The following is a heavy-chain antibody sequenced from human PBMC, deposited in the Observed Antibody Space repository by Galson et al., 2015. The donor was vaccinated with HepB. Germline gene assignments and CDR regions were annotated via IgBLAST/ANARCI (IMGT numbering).Heavy chain of an antibody. D-gene: IGHD3-3*01. CDR3: AHIHSITTLGVITDRGGMDV. Sequence: PALVKPTQTLTLTCTFSGFSLSTSAVGVDWIRQPPGKALEWLALIYWNDKKFYSPSLKSRLTITKDTSKNHVVLTKTNMEPVDTATYYCAHIHSITTLGVITDRGGMDVWGQGTTVTVSS. CDR1: GFSLSTSAVG. CDR2: IYWNDKK. J-gene: IGHJ6*02. V-gene: IGHV2-5*01.